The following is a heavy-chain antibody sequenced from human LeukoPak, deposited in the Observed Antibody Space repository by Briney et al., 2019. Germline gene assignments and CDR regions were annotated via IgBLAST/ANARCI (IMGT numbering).Heavy chain of an antibody. V-gene: IGHV3-48*01. J-gene: IGHJ4*02. CDR1: GFTFSSYS. D-gene: IGHD6-19*01. Sequence: PGGSLRLSCAAPGFTFSSYSMNWVRQAPGKGLEWVSYIDSSSSTIYYADSVRGRFTISRDNAKNSLYLQMNSLRAEDTAVYYCARDFGARGWFDYWGQGTLVTVSS. CDR3: ARDFGARGWFDY. CDR2: IDSSSSTI.